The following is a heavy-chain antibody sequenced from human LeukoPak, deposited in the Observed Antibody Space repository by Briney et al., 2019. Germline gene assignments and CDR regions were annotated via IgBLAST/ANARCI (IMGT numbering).Heavy chain of an antibody. CDR3: AVVTRASYWFDP. Sequence: ASVKVSCKVSGYTLTELSMHWVRQAPGKGLEWMGGFDPEDGEKIYAQKFQGRVTMTEDTSTDTAYMELSSLRSEDTAVYYCAVVTRASYWFDPWGQGTLVTVSS. CDR2: FDPEDGEK. D-gene: IGHD4-23*01. J-gene: IGHJ5*02. V-gene: IGHV1-24*01. CDR1: GYTLTELS.